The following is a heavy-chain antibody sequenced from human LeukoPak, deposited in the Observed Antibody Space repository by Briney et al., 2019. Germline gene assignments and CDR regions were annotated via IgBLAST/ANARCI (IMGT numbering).Heavy chain of an antibody. V-gene: IGHV3-23*01. D-gene: IGHD1-26*01. CDR1: GIPLRGYA. Sequence: PGGSLRLSCAGAGIPLRGYAMSWARQAPGKGLEWVSAMSGSGDSTLYADSVRGRFTISRDDSKNTLYLQMNNLRVEDTAVYYCAKDNYTDSYYPFDYWGQGTLVTVSS. CDR3: AKDNYTDSYYPFDY. CDR2: MSGSGDST. J-gene: IGHJ4*02.